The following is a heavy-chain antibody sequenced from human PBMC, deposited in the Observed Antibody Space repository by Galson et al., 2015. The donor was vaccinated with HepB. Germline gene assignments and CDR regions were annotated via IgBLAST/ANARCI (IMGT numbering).Heavy chain of an antibody. CDR2: ISYDGSNK. D-gene: IGHD3-3*01. J-gene: IGHJ6*02. V-gene: IGHV3-30*18. CDR1: GFTFDNYG. CDR3: AKETGKWSGYYMTYYFGMDV. Sequence: SLRLSCAASGFTFDNYGIHWVRQAPGKGLEWVAGISYDGSNKYYGDSVRGRFTISRDTSKNTVNLQMNSLRAEDTAVYFCAKETGKWSGYYMTYYFGMDVWDQGTTVTVS.